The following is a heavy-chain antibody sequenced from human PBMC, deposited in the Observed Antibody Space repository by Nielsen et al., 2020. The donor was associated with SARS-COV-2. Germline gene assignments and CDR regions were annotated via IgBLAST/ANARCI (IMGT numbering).Heavy chain of an antibody. CDR1: GFTFSVYW. CDR2: IKSDGSGT. Sequence: GGSLRLSCAASGFTFSVYWMHWVRQAPGKGLVWVSRIKSDGSGTRYADSVEGRFTISRDNSKNTLYLQMNSLRAEDTAVYYCARDHDLWFGELLTPDLPSDWGQGTLVTVSS. D-gene: IGHD3-10*01. CDR3: ARDHDLWFGELLTPDLPSD. V-gene: IGHV3-74*01. J-gene: IGHJ4*02.